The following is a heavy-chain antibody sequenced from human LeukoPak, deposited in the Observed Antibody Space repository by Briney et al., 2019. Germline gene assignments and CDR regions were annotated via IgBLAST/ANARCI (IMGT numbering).Heavy chain of an antibody. CDR3: ARVYSSSSAFDY. V-gene: IGHV4-38-2*02. D-gene: IGHD6-6*01. CDR1: GYSISSGYY. Sequence: SETLSLTCTVSGYSISSGYYWSWIRQPPGKGLEWIGEINHSGSTNYNPSLKSRVTISVDTSKNQFSLKLSSVTAADTAVYYCARVYSSSSAFDYWGQGTLVTVSS. J-gene: IGHJ4*02. CDR2: INHSGST.